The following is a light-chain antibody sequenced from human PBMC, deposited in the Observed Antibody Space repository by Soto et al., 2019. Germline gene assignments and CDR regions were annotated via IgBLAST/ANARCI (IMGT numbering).Light chain of an antibody. CDR2: GAS. CDR3: QQYGSSPLT. CDR1: QSVSSNY. J-gene: IGKJ4*01. Sequence: EIVLAQSPGTLSLSPGERATLSCRASQSVSSNYLAWYKQKPGQAPRLLIYGASSRATGIPDWFSGSGSGTDFTLTISRLEPEDFAVYYCQQYGSSPLTFGGGTKVEIK. V-gene: IGKV3-20*01.